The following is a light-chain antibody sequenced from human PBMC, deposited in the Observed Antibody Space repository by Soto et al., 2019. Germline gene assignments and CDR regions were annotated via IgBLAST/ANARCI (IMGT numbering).Light chain of an antibody. J-gene: IGKJ4*01. Sequence: EIVMTQSPATLSVSLGERATLSCRASQSVSNNLAWYQQKPGQAPRLLIYGASTRATGIPARFSGSWSGTEFTLTISSLQSEDFAVYYCQEYGAFGGLTFGGGTRWIS. V-gene: IGKV3-15*01. CDR2: GAS. CDR3: QEYGAFGGLT. CDR1: QSVSNN.